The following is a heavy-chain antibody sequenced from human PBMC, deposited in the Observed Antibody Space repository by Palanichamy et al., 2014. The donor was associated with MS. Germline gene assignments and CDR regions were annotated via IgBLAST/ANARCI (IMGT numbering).Heavy chain of an antibody. CDR2: ISGDSSYI. CDR1: GFTFSSYN. D-gene: IGHD2/OR15-2a*01. V-gene: IGHV3-21*01. CDR3: ARDLSFAFDI. J-gene: IGHJ3*02. Sequence: EVQLVESGGGLVKPGGSLRLSCAASGFTFSSYNMNWARQAPGRGLEWVSSISGDSSYIYDADSVKGRFTISRDNAKKSLYLQMNSLSAEDTAMYYCARDLSFAFDIWGQGTMVTVSS.